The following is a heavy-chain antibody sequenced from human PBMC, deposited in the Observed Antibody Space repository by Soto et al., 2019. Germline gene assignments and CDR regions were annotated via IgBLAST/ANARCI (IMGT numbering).Heavy chain of an antibody. Sequence: PGGSLRLSCAASGFTFSSYSMNWVRQAPGKGLEWVSYISSSSSTIYYADSVKGRFTISRDNAKNSLYLQMNSLRDEDTAVYYCAREKATVIGFPGYCYGMDVWGQGTTLTVSS. D-gene: IGHD4-17*01. J-gene: IGHJ6*02. V-gene: IGHV3-48*02. CDR3: AREKATVIGFPGYCYGMDV. CDR2: ISSSSSTI. CDR1: GFTFSSYS.